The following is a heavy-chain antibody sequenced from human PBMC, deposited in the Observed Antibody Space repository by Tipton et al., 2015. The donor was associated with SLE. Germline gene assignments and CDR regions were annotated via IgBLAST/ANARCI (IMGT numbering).Heavy chain of an antibody. CDR3: ARGTIFGVVVVDHYYMDV. CDR2: ISGSGANT. Sequence: SLRLSCAASGFTFSSYGMSWVRQAPGKGLEWVSGISGSGANTYYADSVKGRFTISRDNSKRTLNLQMNSLRAEDTAVYYCARGTIFGVVVVDHYYMDVWGKGNTVTVS. V-gene: IGHV3-23*01. J-gene: IGHJ6*03. CDR1: GFTFSSYG. D-gene: IGHD3-3*01.